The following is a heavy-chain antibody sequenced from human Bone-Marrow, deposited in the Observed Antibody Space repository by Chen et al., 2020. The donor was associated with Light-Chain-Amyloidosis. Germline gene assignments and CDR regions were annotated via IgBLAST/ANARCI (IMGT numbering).Heavy chain of an antibody. CDR2: INHSGST. Sequence: QVQLQQWGAGLLKPSETLSLTGAVYGGSFSGYYWSWIRQPPGKGLEWIGEINHSGSTNYNPSLKSRVTISVDTSKNQFSLKLSSVTAADTAVYYCARGRAVAPFDYWGQGTLVTVSS. D-gene: IGHD6-19*01. V-gene: IGHV4-34*01. CDR3: ARGRAVAPFDY. J-gene: IGHJ4*02. CDR1: GGSFSGYY.